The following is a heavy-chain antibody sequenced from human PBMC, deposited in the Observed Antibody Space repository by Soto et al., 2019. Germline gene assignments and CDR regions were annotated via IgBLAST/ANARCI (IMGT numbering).Heavy chain of an antibody. CDR1: GFTFSSYV. D-gene: IGHD6-19*01. Sequence: QVQLVESGGGVVQPGRSMRLSCAASGFTFSSYVMHWVRQAPGKGLERVAVVSNDGSNKDHADSVKGRFTISRDNSKNTLYLQMNSLRAEDTAVYYCAKVLLTYTSGWYHPHFDYCGQGTLVTVSS. CDR3: AKVLLTYTSGWYHPHFDY. CDR2: VSNDGSNK. J-gene: IGHJ4*02. V-gene: IGHV3-30*18.